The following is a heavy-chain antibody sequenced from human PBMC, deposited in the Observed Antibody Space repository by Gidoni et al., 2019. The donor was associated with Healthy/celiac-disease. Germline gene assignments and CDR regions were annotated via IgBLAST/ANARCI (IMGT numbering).Heavy chain of an antibody. CDR3: AKSEGVLSNWFDP. CDR2: ISYDGSNK. V-gene: IGHV3-30*18. J-gene: IGHJ5*02. Sequence: QVQLVESGGGVVQPGRSLRLSCAASGFTFSSYGMHWVRQAPGKGLEWVAVISYDGSNKYYADSVKGRFTISRDNSKNTLYLQMNSLRAEDTAVYYCAKSEGVLSNWFDPWGQGTLVTVSS. CDR1: GFTFSSYG.